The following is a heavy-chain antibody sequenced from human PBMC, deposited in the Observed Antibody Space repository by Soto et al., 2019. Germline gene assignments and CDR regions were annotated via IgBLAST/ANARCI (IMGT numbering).Heavy chain of an antibody. V-gene: IGHV3-48*02. CDR1: GFTFSSYS. D-gene: IGHD5-18*01. Sequence: GGSLRLSCAASGFTFSSYSMNWVRQAPGKGLEWVSYISSSSSTIYYADSVKGRFTISRDSAKNSLYLQMNSLRDEDTAVYYCARDRQQLWLPLYFDYWGQGXLVTVYS. J-gene: IGHJ4*02. CDR3: ARDRQQLWLPLYFDY. CDR2: ISSSSSTI.